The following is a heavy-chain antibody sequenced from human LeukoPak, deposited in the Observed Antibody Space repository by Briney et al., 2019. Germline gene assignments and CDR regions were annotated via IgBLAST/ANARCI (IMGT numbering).Heavy chain of an antibody. V-gene: IGHV3-23*01. CDR3: AKATRGYSGYDLVYYFDY. Sequence: GGSLRLSCAASRFTFNTYAVNWVRQAPGKGLEWVSAISGNGDITYYADSVRGRFTISRDNSKNTLYLQMNSLRAEDTAVYYCAKATRGYSGYDLVYYFDYWGQGTLVTVSS. D-gene: IGHD5-12*01. J-gene: IGHJ4*02. CDR2: ISGNGDIT. CDR1: RFTFNTYA.